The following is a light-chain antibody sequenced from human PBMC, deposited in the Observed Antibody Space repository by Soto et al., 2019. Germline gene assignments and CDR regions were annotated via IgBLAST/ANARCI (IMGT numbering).Light chain of an antibody. CDR1: QDIKNY. Sequence: DIPMTQSPSSLSASAGDRVTITCQASQDIKNYLTWYQQRPGKAPKLLIYDAFNLEAGVASRFSGSGYGRDFTLTISSLQPEDTATYYCQQHANLPLTFGGGTKVEIK. V-gene: IGKV1-33*01. CDR3: QQHANLPLT. CDR2: DAF. J-gene: IGKJ4*01.